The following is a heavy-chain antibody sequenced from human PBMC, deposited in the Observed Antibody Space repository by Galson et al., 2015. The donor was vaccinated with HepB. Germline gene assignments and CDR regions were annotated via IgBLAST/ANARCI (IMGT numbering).Heavy chain of an antibody. CDR1: GFTFSDYY. J-gene: IGHJ4*02. V-gene: IGHV3-11*06. D-gene: IGHD4-17*01. CDR3: ARVADSDYGDHSHFDY. CDR2: ISSSAIYT. Sequence: SLRLSCAASGFTFSDYYMSWIRQAPGKGLEWLSYISSSAIYTNYADSVKGRFTISRDNVKNSMYLQMNGLRAEDTAVYYCARVADSDYGDHSHFDYWGQGTLVTVSS.